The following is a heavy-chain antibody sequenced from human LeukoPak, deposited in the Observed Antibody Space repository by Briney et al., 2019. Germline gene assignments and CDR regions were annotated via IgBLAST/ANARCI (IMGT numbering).Heavy chain of an antibody. J-gene: IGHJ4*02. CDR3: ARVSGGYYFDY. CDR1: GFTVSSNY. CDR2: IYSGGST. Sequence: GGSLRLSCAASGFTVSSNYMSWVRQAPGKGLEWVSVIYSGGSTYYADSVKGRLTISRDNSKNTLYLQMNSLRAEDTAVYYCARVSGGYYFDYWGQGTLVTVSS. D-gene: IGHD3-10*01. V-gene: IGHV3-53*01.